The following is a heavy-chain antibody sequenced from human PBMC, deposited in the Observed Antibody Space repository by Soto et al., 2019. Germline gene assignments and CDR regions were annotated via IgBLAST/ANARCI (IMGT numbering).Heavy chain of an antibody. J-gene: IGHJ6*02. CDR3: ARARITIFGVVITYGMDV. CDR1: VFTFSIYG. CDR2: IWYDGSNK. V-gene: IGHV3-33*01. Sequence: GGSLRLSWSASVFTFSIYGMHWFRQAPGKGLEWVAVIWYDGSNKYYADSVKGRFTISRDNSKNTLYLQMNSLRAEDTAVYYCARARITIFGVVITYGMDVWGQGTTVTVSS. D-gene: IGHD3-3*01.